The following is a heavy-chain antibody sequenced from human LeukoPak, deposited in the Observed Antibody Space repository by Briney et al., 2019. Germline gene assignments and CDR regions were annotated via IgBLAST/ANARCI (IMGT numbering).Heavy chain of an antibody. V-gene: IGHV3-23*01. Sequence: GGSLRLSCAASGFTSSSYAMSSVRQTPGKGLEWVLAIGAGVCSTYYADSVKGRFTIYRDNSKNTLYLQMGGLRADDTAVYYCASLWSGSLRADYWGQGTLVTVSS. CDR3: ASLWSGSLRADY. D-gene: IGHD1-26*01. J-gene: IGHJ4*02. CDR1: GFTSSSYA. CDR2: IGAGVCST.